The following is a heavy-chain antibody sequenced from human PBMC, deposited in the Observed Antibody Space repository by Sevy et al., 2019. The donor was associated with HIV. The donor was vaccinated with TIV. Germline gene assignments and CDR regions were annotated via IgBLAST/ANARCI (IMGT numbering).Heavy chain of an antibody. CDR1: GGTFSSYA. V-gene: IGHV1-69*13. CDR3: ARQRGLGYCSGGSCGWFDP. Sequence: ASVKVSCKASGGTFSSYAISWVRQAPGQGLEWMGGIIPIFGTANYAQKFQGRVTITADESTSTAYMELSSLRSEDTAVYYCARQRGLGYCSGGSCGWFDPWGLGTLVTVSS. CDR2: IIPIFGTA. J-gene: IGHJ5*02. D-gene: IGHD2-15*01.